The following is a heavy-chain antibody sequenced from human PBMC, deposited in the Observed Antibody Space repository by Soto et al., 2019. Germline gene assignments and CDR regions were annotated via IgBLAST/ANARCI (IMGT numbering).Heavy chain of an antibody. D-gene: IGHD6-13*01. J-gene: IGHJ4*02. V-gene: IGHV3-74*01. Sequence: EVQLVESGGGLVQPGGSLRLSCAASEFTFSHYWMHWVRQAPGKGLVWVSRINSDGSSTNYADSVKGRFTISRDNAKNTLYLQMTSLSVEDRAIYYCVRGKVAAGFDYWGQGTLVTVSS. CDR1: EFTFSHYW. CDR3: VRGKVAAGFDY. CDR2: INSDGSST.